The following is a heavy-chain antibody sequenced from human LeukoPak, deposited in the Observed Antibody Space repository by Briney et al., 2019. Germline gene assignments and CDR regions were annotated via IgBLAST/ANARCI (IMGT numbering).Heavy chain of an antibody. CDR3: AKYLAAAGESHLDY. V-gene: IGHV4-59*03. CDR1: GGSISSYY. CDR2: IYYTGST. D-gene: IGHD6-13*01. Sequence: SETLSLTCTVSGGSISSYYWNWIRQPPGKGLEWIGYIYYTGSTNYNPSLKSRVTIAVDTSKNQFSLKLSSVTAADTAVYYCAKYLAAAGESHLDYWGQGTLVTVSS. J-gene: IGHJ4*02.